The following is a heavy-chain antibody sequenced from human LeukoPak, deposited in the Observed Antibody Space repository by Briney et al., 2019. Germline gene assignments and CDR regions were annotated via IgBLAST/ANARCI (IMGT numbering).Heavy chain of an antibody. CDR2: INQDGSEK. D-gene: IGHD3-3*01. CDR3: ARDREGIFGVAEIGY. J-gene: IGHJ4*02. CDR1: GFTFSSYW. V-gene: IGHV3-7*01. Sequence: PGGSLRLSCAASGFTFSSYWMSWVRQAPGKGLEWVANINQDGSEKYYVDSVKGRFTISRDNAKNSLYLQMNSLRAEDTAVYYCARDREGIFGVAEIGYWGQGTLVTVSS.